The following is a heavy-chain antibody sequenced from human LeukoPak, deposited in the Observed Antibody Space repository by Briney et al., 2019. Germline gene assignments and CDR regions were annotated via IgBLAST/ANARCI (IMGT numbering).Heavy chain of an antibody. J-gene: IGHJ4*02. D-gene: IGHD2-15*01. V-gene: IGHV3-9*01. Sequence: GGSLRLSCAASGFTFDDYAMHWVRQAPGKGLEWVSGISWNSGSIGYADSVKGRFTISRDNAKNSLYLQMNSLRAEDTALYYCAKDGVGYCSGGSCSTYFDYWGQGTLVTVSS. CDR3: AKDGVGYCSGGSCSTYFDY. CDR1: GFTFDDYA. CDR2: ISWNSGSI.